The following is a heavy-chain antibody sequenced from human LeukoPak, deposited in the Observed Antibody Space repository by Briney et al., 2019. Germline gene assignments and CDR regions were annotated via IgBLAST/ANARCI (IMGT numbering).Heavy chain of an antibody. V-gene: IGHV6-1*01. Sequence: SQTLSLTCAISGDSVSKKNIAWNWIRQSSSRGLEWLGRTYYRSKWYNDYAVSVKSRITINPDTSKNQFSLQLNSVTPEDTAVYYCARVGHPWGIEDAFDIWGQGTMVTVSS. D-gene: IGHD3-16*01. CDR3: ARVGHPWGIEDAFDI. CDR1: GDSVSKKNIA. CDR2: TYYRSKWYN. J-gene: IGHJ3*02.